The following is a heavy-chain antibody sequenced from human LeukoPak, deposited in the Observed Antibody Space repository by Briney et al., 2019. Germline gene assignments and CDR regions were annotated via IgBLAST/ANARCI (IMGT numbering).Heavy chain of an antibody. V-gene: IGHV3-21*04. D-gene: IGHD6-19*01. CDR2: ISSSSSYI. CDR3: ARGPDSSGWYLDY. Sequence: GGSLRLSCAASGFTFSSYSMNWVRQAPGKGLEWVSSISSSSSYIYYADSVKGRFTISRDNAKNSLYLQMNSLRAEDTAVYYCARGPDSSGWYLDYWGQGTLVTVSS. CDR1: GFTFSSYS. J-gene: IGHJ4*02.